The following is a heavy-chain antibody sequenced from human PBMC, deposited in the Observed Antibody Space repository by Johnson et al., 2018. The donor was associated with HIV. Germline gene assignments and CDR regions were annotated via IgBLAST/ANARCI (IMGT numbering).Heavy chain of an antibody. CDR2: INWNGGST. Sequence: QVQLVESGGGVAQPGGSLRLSCVASGFTFSSYGMSWVRQAPGKGLEWVSGINWNGGSTGYAASVKGRFTISRDNSKNTLYLQMNSLGAEDPAVYYCARDRAVAGNHHYAFYFWGQRTKVHVSS. V-gene: IGHV3-NL1*01. J-gene: IGHJ3*01. D-gene: IGHD6-19*01. CDR1: GFTFSSYG. CDR3: ARDRAVAGNHHYAFYF.